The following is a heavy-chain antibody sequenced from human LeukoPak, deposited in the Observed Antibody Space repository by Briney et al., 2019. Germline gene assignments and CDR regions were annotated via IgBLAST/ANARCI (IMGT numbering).Heavy chain of an antibody. D-gene: IGHD1-26*01. CDR1: GYTFSAYY. J-gene: IGHJ4*02. CDR3: ARYRVGATTRLIYFDY. CDR2: INPKSGDT. Sequence: ASVKVSCKASGYTFSAYYMHWVRQAPGQGLEWMGWINPKSGDTNYAQKFQGRVTMTRDTSISTAYMELSRLRSDDTAVYYCARYRVGATTRLIYFDYWGQGTLVTVSS. V-gene: IGHV1-2*02.